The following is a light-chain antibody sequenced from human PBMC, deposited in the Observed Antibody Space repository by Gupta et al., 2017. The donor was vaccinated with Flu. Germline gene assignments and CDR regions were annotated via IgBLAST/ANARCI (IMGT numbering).Light chain of an antibody. CDR3: QVWDSDSGVV. Sequence: SYVLTHPPSLSVAPGQTARINCKGNNVVRKSVHWYQQKAGQAPVVVVYDDTDRPSGIPDRFSGSNSGDTATLTISRVEAGDEADYYCQVWDSDSGVVFGGGTKVTVL. CDR1: NVVRKS. J-gene: IGLJ2*01. CDR2: DDT. V-gene: IGLV3-21*02.